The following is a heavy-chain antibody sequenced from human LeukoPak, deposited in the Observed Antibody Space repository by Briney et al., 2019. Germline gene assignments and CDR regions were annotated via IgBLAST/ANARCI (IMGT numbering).Heavy chain of an antibody. CDR1: GGSFSGYY. V-gene: IGHV4-34*01. J-gene: IGHJ4*02. Sequence: SETLSLTCAVYGGSFSGYYWSWIRQPPGKRLEWIGEINHSGSTNYNPSLKSRVTISVDTSKNQFSLKLSSVTAADTAVYYCASGYYYDSSGPGPLDYWGQGTLVTVSS. CDR3: ASGYYYDSSGPGPLDY. D-gene: IGHD3-22*01. CDR2: INHSGST.